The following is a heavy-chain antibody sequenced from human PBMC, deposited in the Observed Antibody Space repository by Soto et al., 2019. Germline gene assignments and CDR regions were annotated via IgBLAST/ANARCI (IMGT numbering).Heavy chain of an antibody. V-gene: IGHV4-30-4*01. J-gene: IGHJ4*02. Sequence: PSETLSLTCSVSGDFISSGDHYWSWIRQPPGKGLEWIGYVHHSGTTFYHPSLESRLTISLDTSNNKVSLKLTSVTAADTAVYYCARGYCKGGTCYGLDYWGQGTLVTVSS. CDR3: ARGYCKGGTCYGLDY. D-gene: IGHD2-15*01. CDR1: GDFISSGDHY. CDR2: VHHSGTT.